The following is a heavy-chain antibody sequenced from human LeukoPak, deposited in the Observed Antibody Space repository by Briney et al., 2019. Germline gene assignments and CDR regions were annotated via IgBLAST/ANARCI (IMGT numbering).Heavy chain of an antibody. V-gene: IGHV4-59*05. CDR3: ASDYSNYGWFDP. D-gene: IGHD4-11*01. CDR2: IYYSGST. CDR1: GGSISSYY. J-gene: IGHJ5*02. Sequence: SETLSLTCTVSGGSISSYYWSWIRQPPGKGLEWIGSIYYSGSTYYNPSLKSRVTISVDTSKSQFSLKLSSVTAADTAVYYCASDYSNYGWFDPWGQGTLVTVSS.